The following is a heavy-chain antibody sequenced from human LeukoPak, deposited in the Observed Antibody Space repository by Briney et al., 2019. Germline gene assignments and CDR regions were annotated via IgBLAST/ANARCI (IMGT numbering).Heavy chain of an antibody. V-gene: IGHV3-7*01. J-gene: IGHJ3*02. Sequence: PGRSLRLSCAASGFTFSSYAMHWVRQAPGKGLEWVANIKRDGSVEHYMDSVKGRFTISRDNAKNSLYLQVDNLRAEDTAVYYCATDLTPDCSNGGCFDTFHIWGQGTVVTVSS. CDR2: IKRDGSVE. CDR1: GFTFSSYA. D-gene: IGHD2-15*01. CDR3: ATDLTPDCSNGGCFDTFHI.